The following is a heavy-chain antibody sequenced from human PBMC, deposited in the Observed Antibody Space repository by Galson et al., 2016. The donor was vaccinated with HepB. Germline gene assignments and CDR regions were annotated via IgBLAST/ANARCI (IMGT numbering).Heavy chain of an antibody. J-gene: IGHJ4*02. Sequence: SLRLSCAASGFIFSSYSINWVRQAPGKGLEWVSSISSSSSYINYADSVKGRFTISRDNAKNSLYLQMNSLRAEDTAVYYCARGVGVLNYWGQGTLVTISS. CDR3: ARGVGVLNY. D-gene: IGHD3-3*01. CDR2: ISSSSSYI. V-gene: IGHV3-21*01. CDR1: GFIFSSYS.